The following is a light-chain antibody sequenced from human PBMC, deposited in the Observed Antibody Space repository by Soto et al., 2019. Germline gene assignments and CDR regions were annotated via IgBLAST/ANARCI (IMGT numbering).Light chain of an antibody. V-gene: IGLV2-14*01. CDR3: TSCITANTRCV. J-gene: IGLJ1*01. CDR2: EVN. CDR1: SSDIGRYNY. Sequence: ALTQPASVSGSPGQSITISCTGTSSDIGRYNYVSWFQQHPGKVPKLVIFEVNYRPSGVSDRFSGSKSGNTASLTITGLQAEDEADYYCTSCITANTRCVFGSGTKVTVL.